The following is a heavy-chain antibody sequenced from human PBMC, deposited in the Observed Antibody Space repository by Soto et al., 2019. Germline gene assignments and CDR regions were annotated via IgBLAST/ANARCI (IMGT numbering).Heavy chain of an antibody. CDR3: ERGLDSCSGRLL. J-gene: IGHJ4*02. CDR2: IHHSGST. V-gene: IGHV4-34*01. CDR1: VGSFDVYY. Sequence: SGTXSLTCSLYVGSFDVYYFVLMRQSPGKGLEWIGEIHHSGSTKYNPSLKSRVSISVETYTKQFSLKMTSMTAADRGVYYCERGLDSCSGRLLWGQGTPVTV. D-gene: IGHD3-3*01.